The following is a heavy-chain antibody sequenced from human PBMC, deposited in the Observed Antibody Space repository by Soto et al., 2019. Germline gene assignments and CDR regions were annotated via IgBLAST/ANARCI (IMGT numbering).Heavy chain of an antibody. CDR2: IYYSGST. V-gene: IGHV4-31*03. CDR1: GGSISSGGYY. J-gene: IGHJ6*02. D-gene: IGHD2-15*01. CDR3: ARGGLVVVAATRDYYGMDV. Sequence: TSETLSLTCTVSGGSISSGGYYWSWIRQHPGKGLEWIGYIYYSGSTYYNPSLKSRVTISVDTSKNQFSLKLSSVTAADTAVYYCARGGLVVVAATRDYYGMDVWGQGTTVTVSS.